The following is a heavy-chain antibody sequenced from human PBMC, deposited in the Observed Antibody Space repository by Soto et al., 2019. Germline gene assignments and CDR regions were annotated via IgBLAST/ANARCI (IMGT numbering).Heavy chain of an antibody. V-gene: IGHV3-66*01. D-gene: IGHD3-3*01. J-gene: IGHJ4*02. CDR1: GFTVRSNY. CDR2: IYSGGST. CDR3: ARAEENYDFWSGYVPGYFDY. Sequence: GGSLRPSFAASGFTVRSNYMSWVRPAPGKGLEGVSVIYSGGSTYYADSVKGRFTISRDNSKNTLYLQMNSLRAEDTAVYYCARAEENYDFWSGYVPGYFDYWGQGTLVTVSS.